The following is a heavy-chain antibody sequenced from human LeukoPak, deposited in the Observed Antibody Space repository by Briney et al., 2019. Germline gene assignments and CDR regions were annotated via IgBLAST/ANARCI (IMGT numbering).Heavy chain of an antibody. CDR1: GFTFTSYG. CDR3: VREGLECSGSSCQRAAFDY. J-gene: IGHJ4*02. D-gene: IGHD2-2*01. V-gene: IGHV3-74*01. CDR2: IKGDGSST. Sequence: PGGSLRLSCAASGFTFTSYGMHWVRQAPGKGLVWVARIKGDGSSTRHADSMKGRFTISRDNAKNTLYLQMNSLRDEDTAVYYCVREGLECSGSSCQRAAFDYWGQGTLVTVSS.